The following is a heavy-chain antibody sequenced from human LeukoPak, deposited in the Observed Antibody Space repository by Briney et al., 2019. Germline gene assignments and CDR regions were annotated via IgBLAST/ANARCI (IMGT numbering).Heavy chain of an antibody. CDR2: VHLDGRT. J-gene: IGHJ4*02. CDR3: AREGGFYRPLDY. CDR1: GGSVTSTNW. Sequence: SETLSLTCGVSGGSVTSTNWWTWVRQSPGKGLEWIGEVHLDGRTNYNPSLKSRLTMSVDLSENHISLKLTSVTAADTAVYYCAREGGFYRPLDYSGQGTLVTVSS. V-gene: IGHV4-4*02. D-gene: IGHD3-3*01.